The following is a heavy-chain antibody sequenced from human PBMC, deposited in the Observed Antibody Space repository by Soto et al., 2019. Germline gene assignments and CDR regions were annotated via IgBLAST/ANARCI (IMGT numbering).Heavy chain of an antibody. D-gene: IGHD6-19*01. V-gene: IGHV3-30*18. J-gene: IGHJ4*02. CDR3: AKVAPYLNSSGWSSFDY. Sequence: GGSLRLSCAASGFTFSSYGMHWVRQAPGKGLEWVAVISYDGSNKYYADSVKGRFTISRDNSKNTLYLQMNSLRAEDTAVYYCAKVAPYLNSSGWSSFDYWGQGTLVTVS. CDR1: GFTFSSYG. CDR2: ISYDGSNK.